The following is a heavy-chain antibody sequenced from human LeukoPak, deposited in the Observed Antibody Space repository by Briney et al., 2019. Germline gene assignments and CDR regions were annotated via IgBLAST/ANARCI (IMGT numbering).Heavy chain of an antibody. V-gene: IGHV1-18*01. CDR2: ISAYNGNT. D-gene: IGHD6-13*01. Sequence: ASVKVSCKASGYTFTSYGISWVRQAPGQGLERKGLISAYNGNTNYAQKLQGRVTMTTDTSTSTAYMELRSLRSDDTAVHYCARAQYSSSCPLDYWGQGSLVTVSS. J-gene: IGHJ4*02. CDR3: ARAQYSSSCPLDY. CDR1: GYTFTSYG.